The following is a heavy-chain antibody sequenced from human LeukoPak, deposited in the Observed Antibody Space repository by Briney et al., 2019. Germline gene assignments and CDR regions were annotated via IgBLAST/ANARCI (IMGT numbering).Heavy chain of an antibody. CDR2: INPNSGGT. D-gene: IGHD1-26*01. CDR1: GYTFTGYY. J-gene: IGHJ4*02. Sequence: ASVKVSCKASGYTFTGYYMHWVRQAPGQGLEWMGWINPNSGGTNYAQKFQGGVTMTRDTSISTAYMELSRLRSDDTAVYYCARDTSGFSGSYFGYWGQGTLVTVSS. CDR3: ARDTSGFSGSYFGY. V-gene: IGHV1-2*02.